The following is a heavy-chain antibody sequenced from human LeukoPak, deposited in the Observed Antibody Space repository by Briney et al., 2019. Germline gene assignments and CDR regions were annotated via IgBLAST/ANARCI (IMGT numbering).Heavy chain of an antibody. J-gene: IGHJ4*02. CDR2: IYSGGST. CDR1: GFTFSSYA. CDR3: ARDSRRILPSD. D-gene: IGHD2-15*01. Sequence: PGGSLRLSCAASGFTFSSYAMSWVRLAPGKGLEWVSVIYSGGSTYYADSVKGRFTISRDNSKNTLYLQMNSLRAEDTAVYYCARDSRRILPSDWGQGTLVTVSS. V-gene: IGHV3-66*01.